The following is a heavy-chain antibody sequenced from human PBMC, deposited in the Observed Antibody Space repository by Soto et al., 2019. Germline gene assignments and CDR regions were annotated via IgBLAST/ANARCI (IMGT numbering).Heavy chain of an antibody. V-gene: IGHV1-69*06. Sequence: QVQLVQSGAEVKKPGSSVKVSCRTSGGTFSNYAISWVRQAPGRGLEWMGGIIPIFGTVVYAQKLQGRVTIPADNSTRMAYMESSSLRSDDTAVYYCAKFDPLGKLLWFDPRGQGTLVTVSS. CDR2: IIPIFGTV. CDR1: GGTFSNYA. J-gene: IGHJ5*02. D-gene: IGHD3-16*01. CDR3: AKFDPLGKLLWFDP.